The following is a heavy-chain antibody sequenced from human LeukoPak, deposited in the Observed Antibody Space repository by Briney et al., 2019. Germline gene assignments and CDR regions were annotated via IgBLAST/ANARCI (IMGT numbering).Heavy chain of an antibody. V-gene: IGHV1-24*01. CDR2: FDPEDGET. J-gene: IGHJ4*02. CDR3: ATTEYYYDSSGFYY. Sequence: ASVKVSCKVSGYTLTELSMHWVRQAPGKGLEWMGGFDPEDGETIYAQKFQGRVTMTEDTSTDTAYMELSSLRSEDTAVYYCATTEYYYDSSGFYYWGQGTLVTVSS. D-gene: IGHD3-22*01. CDR1: GYTLTELS.